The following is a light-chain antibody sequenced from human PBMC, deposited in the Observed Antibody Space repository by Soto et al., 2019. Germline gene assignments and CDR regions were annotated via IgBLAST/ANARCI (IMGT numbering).Light chain of an antibody. Sequence: SYELTQPLSVSVALGQTARITCGGNNIGNKNVHWYQQKPGQAPVLVIYRDNNRPSGIPERFSGSNSGNTATLTISRAQAGDEADYYCQVWDSTVVFGGGTKLTVL. J-gene: IGLJ2*01. CDR3: QVWDSTVV. CDR2: RDN. V-gene: IGLV3-9*01. CDR1: NIGNKN.